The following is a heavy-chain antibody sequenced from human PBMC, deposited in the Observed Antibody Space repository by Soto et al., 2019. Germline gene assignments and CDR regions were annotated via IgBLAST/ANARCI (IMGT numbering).Heavy chain of an antibody. D-gene: IGHD3-10*01. J-gene: IGHJ4*02. CDR2: INHSGST. CDR3: RVRGVIGFVDF. V-gene: IGHV4-34*01. Sequence: SETLSLTCAVYGGSFSGYYWSWIRQPPGKGLEWIGEINHSGSTNYNPSLKSRVTISVDTSKNQFSLKLSSVTAADTAVYYCRVRGVIGFVDFWGQGTLVTVSS. CDR1: GGSFSGYY.